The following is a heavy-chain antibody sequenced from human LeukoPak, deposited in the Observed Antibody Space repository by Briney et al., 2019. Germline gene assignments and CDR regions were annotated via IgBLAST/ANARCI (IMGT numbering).Heavy chain of an antibody. D-gene: IGHD2-21*02. CDR1: GFSFSTYG. J-gene: IGHJ3*02. CDR2: ISFDGNDK. CDR3: AKDLTVTYWVVVTDAFDS. Sequence: GGSLRLSCAASGFSFSTYGMHWVCQAPGKGLEWVAIISFDGNDKFYANSVKGRFTISRDNSKSTLYLQMNSLRTEDTAMYYCAKDLTVTYWVVVTDAFDSWGQGTMVTVSS. V-gene: IGHV3-30*18.